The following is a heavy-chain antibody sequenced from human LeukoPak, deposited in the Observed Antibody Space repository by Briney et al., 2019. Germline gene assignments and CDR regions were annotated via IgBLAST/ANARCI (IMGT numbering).Heavy chain of an antibody. CDR2: INHSGST. CDR3: ARGFGSGSYYNY. Sequence: SETLSLTCTVYGGSFSGYYWSWIRQPPGKGLEWIGEINHSGSTNYNPSLKSRVTISVDTSKNQFSLRLSSVTAADTAVYYCARGFGSGSYYNYWGQGTLVTVSS. D-gene: IGHD3-10*01. J-gene: IGHJ4*02. CDR1: GGSFSGYY. V-gene: IGHV4-34*01.